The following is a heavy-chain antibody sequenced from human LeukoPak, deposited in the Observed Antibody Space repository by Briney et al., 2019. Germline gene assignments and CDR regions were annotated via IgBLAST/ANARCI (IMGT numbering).Heavy chain of an antibody. CDR2: INPNSGGT. Sequence: GASVKLSCKASGYTFTGYYMHWVRQAPGQGLEWMGWINPNSGGTNYAQKFQGRVTMTRDTSISTAYMELSRLRSDDTAVYYCARVPLEWELLGLDYWGQGTLVTVSS. CDR1: GYTFTGYY. D-gene: IGHD1-26*01. J-gene: IGHJ4*02. CDR3: ARVPLEWELLGLDY. V-gene: IGHV1-2*02.